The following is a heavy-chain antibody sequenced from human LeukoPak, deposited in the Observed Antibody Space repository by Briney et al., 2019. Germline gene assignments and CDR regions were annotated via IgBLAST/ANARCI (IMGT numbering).Heavy chain of an antibody. J-gene: IGHJ4*02. V-gene: IGHV4-4*09. CDR2: IHTGGST. CDR3: ARRRGGWGEGEFDY. CDR1: GGSVSGVY. Sequence: SETLSLTCTVSGGSVSGVYWNWIRQPPRKGLEWLGYIHTGGSTSFNASLRSRLTFSIDTSKNQVSLRLSYVTATDTAVYYCARRRGGWGEGEFDYWGQGTLVTVST. D-gene: IGHD3-16*01.